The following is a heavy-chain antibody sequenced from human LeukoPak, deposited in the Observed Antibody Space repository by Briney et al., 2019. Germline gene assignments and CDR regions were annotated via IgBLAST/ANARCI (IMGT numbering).Heavy chain of an antibody. D-gene: IGHD3-3*01. CDR3: ARDDFWSGLDAFDI. V-gene: IGHV4-59*12. CDR1: GGSISSYY. Sequence: PSETLSLTCTVSGGSISSYYWSWIRQPPGKGLEWIGYIYYSGSTNYNPSLKSRVTISVDTSKNQFSLKLSSVTAADTAVYYCARDDFWSGLDAFDIWGQGTMVTVSS. J-gene: IGHJ3*02. CDR2: IYYSGST.